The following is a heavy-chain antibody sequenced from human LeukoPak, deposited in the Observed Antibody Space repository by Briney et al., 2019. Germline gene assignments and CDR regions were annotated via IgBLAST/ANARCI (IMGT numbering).Heavy chain of an antibody. Sequence: SETLSLTCTVSGGSISSSYWSWIRQPPGKGLEWIGYIYYTGSTTYNPSLKSRVTISVDTSKNQFSLKLRSVTAADAAVYYCARGVGFYYDSSGYLTYWGQGTLVTVSS. D-gene: IGHD3-22*01. V-gene: IGHV4-59*01. CDR1: GGSISSSY. CDR2: IYYTGST. CDR3: ARGVGFYYDSSGYLTY. J-gene: IGHJ4*02.